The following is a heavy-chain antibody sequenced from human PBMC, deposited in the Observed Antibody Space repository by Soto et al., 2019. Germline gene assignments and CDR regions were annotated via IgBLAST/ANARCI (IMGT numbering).Heavy chain of an antibody. Sequence: QMQLVQSGAEVKKPGSSVKVSCKASGGTLTNFINYPINWVRQAPGQGLGWMGGIVPNIGTVNYAQKFQGRATITANKSTGTAYMELSSLRSEDTALYYCARRDTGGFLRYFYNWGQGTLVTVSS. CDR2: IVPNIGTV. J-gene: IGHJ4*02. CDR1: GGTLTNFINYP. CDR3: ARRDTGGFLRYFYN. D-gene: IGHD2-8*02. V-gene: IGHV1-69*06.